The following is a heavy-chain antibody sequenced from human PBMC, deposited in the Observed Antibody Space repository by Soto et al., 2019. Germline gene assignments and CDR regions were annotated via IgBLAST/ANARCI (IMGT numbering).Heavy chain of an antibody. J-gene: IGHJ6*02. V-gene: IGHV3-9*03. CDR2: ISSNSDTV. D-gene: IGHD3-10*01. Sequence: PGGSLRLSCAASGFTVDDYAMHWGLQAPGKGLEWVSGISSNSDTVDYADSVKGRFTISRDNSKNTLYLQMGSLRAEDMAVYYCARGGGVHYYYYGMDGWGQGTTVTVAS. CDR3: ARGGGVHYYYYGMDG. CDR1: GFTVDDYA.